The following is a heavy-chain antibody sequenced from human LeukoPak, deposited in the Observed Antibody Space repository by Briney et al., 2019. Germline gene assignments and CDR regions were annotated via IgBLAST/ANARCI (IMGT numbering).Heavy chain of an antibody. CDR2: FYIRGST. D-gene: IGHD1-14*01. Sequence: PSETLSLTCDVSDYYISSGYYWGWVRQPPGKGLEWIGSFYIRGSTYYNPSLRSRVTISVDTSRNLFSLTLTSVTAADTAVYYCARQYQLISGFGNWGQGALVAVSS. CDR3: ARQYQLISGFGN. CDR1: DYYISSGYY. V-gene: IGHV4-38-2*01. J-gene: IGHJ4*02.